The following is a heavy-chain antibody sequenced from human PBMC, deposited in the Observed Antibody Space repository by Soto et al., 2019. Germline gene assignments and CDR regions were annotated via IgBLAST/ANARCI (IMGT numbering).Heavy chain of an antibody. CDR3: ARDYSWGLGY. CDR1: GYTFSSYW. Sequence: VQLVQSGAEVKKPEASVKVSCKASGYTFSSYWMHWVRQAPGKGLVWVSRINSDGSSTSYADSVKGRFTISRDNAKNTLYLQMNSLRAEDTAVYYCARDYSWGLGYWGQGTLVTVSS. CDR2: INSDGSST. D-gene: IGHD5-18*01. J-gene: IGHJ4*02. V-gene: IGHV3-74*01.